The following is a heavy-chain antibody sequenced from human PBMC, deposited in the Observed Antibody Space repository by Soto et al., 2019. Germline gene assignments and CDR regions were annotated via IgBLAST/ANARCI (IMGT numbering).Heavy chain of an antibody. CDR2: VYHNGTS. D-gene: IGHD2-15*01. CDR3: ARDLDRYCSVTSCHAMDV. Sequence: VHLQESGPGLVKPSGTVSLTCVVSGGSIRSTNWWAWVRQTPWKGLEWIGEVYHNGTSNYNPSLKGRATISVDRSKDQVSLRLNSVIDADTAIYYCARDLDRYCSVTSCHAMDVWGQGTPVTVSS. CDR1: GGSIRSTNW. J-gene: IGHJ6*02. V-gene: IGHV4-4*02.